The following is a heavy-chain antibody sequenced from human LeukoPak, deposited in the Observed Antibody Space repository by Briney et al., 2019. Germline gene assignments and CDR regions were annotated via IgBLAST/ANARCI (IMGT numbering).Heavy chain of an antibody. CDR3: AKYGSGNFFDY. CDR2: ISGGGTGT. J-gene: IGHJ4*02. Sequence: SLRLSCAASGFTFSLDAMIWGRQAPRKVLEWVSGISGGGTGTYYADSVKGRFTISRDNSKSTLYLQMNSLRAGDTALYYCAKYGSGNFFDYWGQGTLVTVSS. V-gene: IGHV3-23*01. CDR1: GFTFSLDA. D-gene: IGHD3-10*01.